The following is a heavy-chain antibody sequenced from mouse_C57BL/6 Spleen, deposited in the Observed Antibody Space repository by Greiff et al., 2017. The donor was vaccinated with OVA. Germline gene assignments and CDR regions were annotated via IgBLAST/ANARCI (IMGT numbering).Heavy chain of an antibody. Sequence: DVKLQESGTVLARPGASVKMSCKTSGYTFTSYWMHWVKQRPGQGLEWIGAIYPGNSDTSYNQKFKGKAKLTAVTSASTAYMELSSLTNEDSAVYYCTRGPYDYDLYYYAMDYWGQGTSVTVSS. D-gene: IGHD2-4*01. V-gene: IGHV1-5*01. CDR2: IYPGNSDT. CDR3: TRGPYDYDLYYYAMDY. CDR1: GYTFTSYW. J-gene: IGHJ4*01.